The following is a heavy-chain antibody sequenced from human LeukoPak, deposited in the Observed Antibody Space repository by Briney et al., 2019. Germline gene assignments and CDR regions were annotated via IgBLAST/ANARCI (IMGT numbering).Heavy chain of an antibody. J-gene: IGHJ4*02. D-gene: IGHD1-26*01. CDR2: INHSGST. Sequence: PSETLSLTCAVYGGSFSGYYWSWIRQPPGKGLEWIGEINHSGSTNYNPSLKSRVTISVDTSKNQFSLKLSSVTAADTAVYYCARAGWELLIDYWGQGTLVTVSS. CDR1: GGSFSGYY. CDR3: ARAGWELLIDY. V-gene: IGHV4-34*01.